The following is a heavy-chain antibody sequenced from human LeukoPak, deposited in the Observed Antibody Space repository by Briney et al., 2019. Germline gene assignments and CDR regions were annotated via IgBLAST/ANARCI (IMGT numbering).Heavy chain of an antibody. D-gene: IGHD3-10*01. CDR3: AREPQRGSGTYYD. CDR2: IYTSGST. J-gene: IGHJ4*02. Sequence: SETLSLTCTVAGASISSYYWSWIRQPAGKGLEWLGRIYTSGSTNYNPSLKGRVTMSEDTSKNQFSLKLSSVTAADTAVYYCAREPQRGSGTYYDWGQGTLVTVSS. V-gene: IGHV4-4*07. CDR1: GASISSYY.